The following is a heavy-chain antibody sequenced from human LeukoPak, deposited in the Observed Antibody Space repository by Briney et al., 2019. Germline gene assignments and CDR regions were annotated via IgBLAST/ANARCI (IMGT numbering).Heavy chain of an antibody. Sequence: GGSLRLSCAASGFTFSSYGMHWVRQAPGKGLEWVAVISYDGSNKYYADSVKGRFTISRDNSKNTLYLQMNSLRDEDTAVYYCARVPSSSWSLYYYYGMDVWGQGTTVTVSS. CDR1: GFTFSSYG. J-gene: IGHJ6*02. D-gene: IGHD6-13*01. CDR3: ARVPSSSWSLYYYYGMDV. V-gene: IGHV3-30*03. CDR2: ISYDGSNK.